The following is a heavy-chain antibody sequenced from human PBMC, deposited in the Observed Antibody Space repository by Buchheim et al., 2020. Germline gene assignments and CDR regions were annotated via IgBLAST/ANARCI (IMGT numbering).Heavy chain of an antibody. V-gene: IGHV4-61*02. CDR3: AREADYDILTAYPRRNFDY. J-gene: IGHJ4*02. D-gene: IGHD3-9*01. CDR1: GGSISSGSYY. Sequence: QVQLQESGPGLVKPSQTLSLTCIVSGGSISSGSYYWSWIRQPAGKGLEWIGRIYTSGSTNYNPSLKSRVTISLNTSKNQSSLRLRSVTAADTAVYYCAREADYDILTAYPRRNFDYWGQGTL. CDR2: IYTSGST.